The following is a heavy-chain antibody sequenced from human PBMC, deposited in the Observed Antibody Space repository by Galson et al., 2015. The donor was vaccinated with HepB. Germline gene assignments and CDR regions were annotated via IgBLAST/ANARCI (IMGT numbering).Heavy chain of an antibody. CDR2: IKSKVDGGTI. D-gene: IGHD3-22*01. CDR1: GFTFSSYA. CDR3: STGGYYIDY. V-gene: IGHV3-15*01. J-gene: IGHJ4*02. Sequence: SLRLSCAASGFTFSSYAMHWVRQAPGKGLEWVGRIKSKVDGGTIEYAAPVKGRFTISRDDSKNTVFLQMNSLKTEDTAVYYCSTGGYYIDYWGQGTLVTVSS.